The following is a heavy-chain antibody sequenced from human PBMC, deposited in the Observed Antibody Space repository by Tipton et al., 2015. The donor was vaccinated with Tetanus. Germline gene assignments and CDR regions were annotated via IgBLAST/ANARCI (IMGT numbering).Heavy chain of an antibody. CDR1: GFTFSSYW. D-gene: IGHD2-15*01. CDR3: AIWGGYCSGGSCRYFDY. V-gene: IGHV3-7*01. Sequence: GSLRLSCAASGFTFSSYWMSWVRQAPGKGLEWVANIKQDGSEKYYVDSVKGRFTISRDNAKNSLYLQMNSLRAEDTAVYYCAIWGGYCSGGSCRYFDYWGQGTLVTVSS. J-gene: IGHJ4*02. CDR2: IKQDGSEK.